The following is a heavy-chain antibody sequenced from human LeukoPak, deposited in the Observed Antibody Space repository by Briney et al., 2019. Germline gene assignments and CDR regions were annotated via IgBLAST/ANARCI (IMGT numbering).Heavy chain of an antibody. CDR2: INHSGST. J-gene: IGHJ4*02. V-gene: IGHV4-34*01. D-gene: IGHD2-2*01. Sequence: PSETLSLTCAVYGGSFSGYYWSWIRQPPGKGLEWIGEINHSGSTNYNPSLKSRVTISVDTSKNQFSLKLRSVTAADTAVYYCARALDRDQRINPGYWGQGTLVAVSS. CDR1: GGSFSGYY. CDR3: ARALDRDQRINPGY.